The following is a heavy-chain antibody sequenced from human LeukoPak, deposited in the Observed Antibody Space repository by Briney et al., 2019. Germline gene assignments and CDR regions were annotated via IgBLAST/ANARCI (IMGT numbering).Heavy chain of an antibody. CDR3: ARYYDSSGYYPYYFDY. CDR2: ISSSSSYI. D-gene: IGHD3-22*01. Sequence: GESLRLSCAASGFTFSSYSMNWVRQAPGKGLEWVSSISSSSSYIYYADSVKGRFTISRDNAKNSLYLQMNSLRAEDTAVYYCARYYDSSGYYPYYFDYWGQGTLVTVSS. J-gene: IGHJ4*02. V-gene: IGHV3-21*01. CDR1: GFTFSSYS.